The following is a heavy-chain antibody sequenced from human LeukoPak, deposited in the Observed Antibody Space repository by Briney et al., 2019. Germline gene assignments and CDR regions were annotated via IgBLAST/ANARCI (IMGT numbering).Heavy chain of an antibody. D-gene: IGHD3-22*01. CDR1: GFTFSNYG. V-gene: IGHV3-23*01. Sequence: GGSLRLSCAASGFTFSNYGMSWVRQAPGKGLEWVSAISGSGGNTSYADSVKGRFTISRDNSKNTLYLQMNNLRVEDTAVYYCVKDGSDYYYDSRGYYYYYNGMDVWGQGTTVTVSS. CDR3: VKDGSDYYYDSRGYYYYYNGMDV. CDR2: ISGSGGNT. J-gene: IGHJ6*02.